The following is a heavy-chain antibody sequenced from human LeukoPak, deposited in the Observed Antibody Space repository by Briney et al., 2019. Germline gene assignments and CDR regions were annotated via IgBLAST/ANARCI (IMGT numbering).Heavy chain of an antibody. CDR1: GYTFTSYG. Sequence: ASVKVSCKASGYTFTSYGIIWVRQAPGQGREWMGWVSPYNGNTIYAQKFQGRVTMTTNTSTSTAYMELRSLRSDDTAVYYCARLRARWAQLQYSLDYWGQGTLVTVSS. D-gene: IGHD5-12*01. CDR2: VSPYNGNT. J-gene: IGHJ4*02. CDR3: ARLRARWAQLQYSLDY. V-gene: IGHV1-18*01.